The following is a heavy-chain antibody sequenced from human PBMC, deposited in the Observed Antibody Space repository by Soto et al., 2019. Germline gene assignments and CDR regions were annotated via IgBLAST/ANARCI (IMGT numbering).Heavy chain of an antibody. V-gene: IGHV4-61*01. D-gene: IGHD3-22*01. Sequence: QVQLQESGPGLVKPSETLSLTCTVSGGSVSSGSYYWSWIRQPPGKGLEWIGYIYYSGSTNYNPYLKSRVTISVDTSKNQFSLKLSSVTAADTAVYYCARVYYYDSSGHGREGFDYWGQGTLVTVSS. J-gene: IGHJ4*02. CDR2: IYYSGST. CDR1: GGSVSSGSYY. CDR3: ARVYYYDSSGHGREGFDY.